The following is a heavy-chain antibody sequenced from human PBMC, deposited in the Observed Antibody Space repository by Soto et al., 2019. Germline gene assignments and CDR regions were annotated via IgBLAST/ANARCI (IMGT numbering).Heavy chain of an antibody. D-gene: IGHD6-6*01. CDR3: ARDRGIAARPEYGY. CDR2: INAGNGNT. J-gene: IGHJ4*02. CDR1: GYTFTSYA. Sequence: ASVKVSCKASGYTFTSYAMHWVRQAPGQRLEWMGWINAGNGNTKYSQKFQGRVTITRDTSASTAYMELSSLRSEDTAVYYCARDRGIAARPEYGYWGQGTLVPVSS. V-gene: IGHV1-3*01.